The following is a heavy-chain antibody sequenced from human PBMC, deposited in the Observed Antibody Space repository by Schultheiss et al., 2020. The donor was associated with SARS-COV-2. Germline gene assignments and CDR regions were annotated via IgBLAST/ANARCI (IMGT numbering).Heavy chain of an antibody. CDR1: GGSISSYY. CDR2: IYYSGST. CDR3: ARDRIHWYFDL. V-gene: IGHV4-59*01. Sequence: SQTLSLTCTVSGGSISSYYWSWIRQPPGKGLEWIGYIYYSGSTYYNPSLKSRVTISVDTSKNQFSLKLSSVTAADTAVYYCARDRIHWYFDLWGRGTLVTVSS. J-gene: IGHJ2*01.